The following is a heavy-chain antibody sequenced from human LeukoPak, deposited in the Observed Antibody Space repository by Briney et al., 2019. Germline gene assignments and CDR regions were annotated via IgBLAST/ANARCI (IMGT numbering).Heavy chain of an antibody. D-gene: IGHD1-1*01. J-gene: IGHJ4*02. CDR2: IKQHASSL. Sequence: GGSLRLSCAASGFTFSNYWMSWVRQAPDKGLEWVANIKQHASSLNYAGSVKGRFTISRDNAKKSLYLQMNSLRAEDTALYYCARTRYSDEAFDYWAQGTLVTVSS. V-gene: IGHV3-7*04. CDR3: ARTRYSDEAFDY. CDR1: GFTFSNYW.